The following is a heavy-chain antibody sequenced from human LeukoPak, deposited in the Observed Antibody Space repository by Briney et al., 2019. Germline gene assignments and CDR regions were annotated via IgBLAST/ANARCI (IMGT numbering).Heavy chain of an antibody. V-gene: IGHV1-2*07. CDR2: IYPSSGDV. CDR1: GYTFTGHY. CDR3: AVAGLSYWYFDL. J-gene: IGHJ2*01. Sequence: ASVKVSCKASGYTFTGHYIHWVRQAPGQGLEWMGWIYPSSGDVDYSHIFEGRVSMTRDTSISTAYMELSRLRSDDTAVYYCAVAGLSYWYFDLWGRGTLVTVSS. D-gene: IGHD6-19*01.